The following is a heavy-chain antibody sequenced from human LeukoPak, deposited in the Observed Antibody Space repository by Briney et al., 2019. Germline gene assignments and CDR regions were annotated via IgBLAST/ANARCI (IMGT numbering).Heavy chain of an antibody. Sequence: ASVKVSCKASGYTFTSYGISWVRQAPGQGLEWMGWISAYNGNTNYARKLQGRVTMTTDTSTSTAYMKLRSLRSDDTAVYYCASGYSSSWYGTRFDYWGQGTLVTVSS. J-gene: IGHJ4*02. CDR1: GYTFTSYG. CDR3: ASGYSSSWYGTRFDY. CDR2: ISAYNGNT. D-gene: IGHD6-13*01. V-gene: IGHV1-18*01.